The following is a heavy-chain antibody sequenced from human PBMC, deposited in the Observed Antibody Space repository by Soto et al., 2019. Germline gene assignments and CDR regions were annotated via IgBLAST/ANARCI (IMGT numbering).Heavy chain of an antibody. CDR2: INPKTGGT. V-gene: IGHV1-2*02. D-gene: IGHD3-3*01. Sequence: QVQLVQSGAEVKKPGASVKVSCKASGYTFSDYFMHWVRQAPGQGLEWMGWINPKTGGTNYAQNFQGRVTLTRDTSITTSYMEMTTLRSDDTAVYYCARDGSAYYNSMDVWGQGTTVTVSS. CDR1: GYTFSDYF. J-gene: IGHJ6*02. CDR3: ARDGSAYYNSMDV.